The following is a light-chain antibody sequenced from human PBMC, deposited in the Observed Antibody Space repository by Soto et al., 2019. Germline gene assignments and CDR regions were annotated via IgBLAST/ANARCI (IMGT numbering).Light chain of an antibody. Sequence: IQMTQSPSTLSGSVGGRATLTCRASQSVSTRLALYQQKPSKAPKLLIYDTSKRESGVPSRFSGGGSGREITLTITSLQPEDSATYYCQQYYDFRTFGQGTKVDIK. J-gene: IGKJ1*01. CDR1: QSVSTR. CDR3: QQYYDFRT. CDR2: DTS. V-gene: IGKV1-5*03.